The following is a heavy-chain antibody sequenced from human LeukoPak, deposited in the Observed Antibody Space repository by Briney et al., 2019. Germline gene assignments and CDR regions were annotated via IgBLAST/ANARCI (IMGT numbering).Heavy chain of an antibody. CDR1: GGSISSYY. CDR2: IYYSGST. J-gene: IGHJ4*02. D-gene: IGHD6-19*01. CDR3: AREKAVAGIDY. Sequence: SETLSLTCTVSGGSISSYYWSWIRQPPGKGLEWIGYIYYSGSTNYNPSLKSRVTISVDTSKNQFSLKLSSVTAADTAVYYCAREKAVAGIDYWGQGTLVTVSS. V-gene: IGHV4-59*12.